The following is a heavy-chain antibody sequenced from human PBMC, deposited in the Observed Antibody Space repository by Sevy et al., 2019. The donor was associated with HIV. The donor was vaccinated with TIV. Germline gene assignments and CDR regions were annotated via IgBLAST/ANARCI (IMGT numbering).Heavy chain of an antibody. CDR3: ARDLVMSGYNYDPAFDN. V-gene: IGHV1-3*01. D-gene: IGHD5-12*01. CDR2: IHGGNGDT. CDR1: GYTFTNYA. J-gene: IGHJ4*02. Sequence: ASVKVSPKTSGYTFTNYAIHWVRQAPGQGLEWMGWIHGGNGDTKYSRKYQGRVTTSRDTSASIAYMELSSLGSEDTAIYYCARDLVMSGYNYDPAFDNSGQGTLVTVSS.